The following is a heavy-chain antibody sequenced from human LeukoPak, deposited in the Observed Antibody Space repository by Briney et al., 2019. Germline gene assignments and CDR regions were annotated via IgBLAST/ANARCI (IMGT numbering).Heavy chain of an antibody. CDR2: IYYSGST. Sequence: SQTLSLTCTVSGGSISSGGYYWSWIRQHPGKGLEWIGYIYYSGSTYYNPSLKSRATISVDTSKNQFSLKLSSVTAADTAVYYCARVSRPVFAIVVVPAFDIWGQGTMVTVSS. V-gene: IGHV4-31*03. CDR1: GGSISSGGYY. D-gene: IGHD3-22*01. CDR3: ARVSRPVFAIVVVPAFDI. J-gene: IGHJ3*02.